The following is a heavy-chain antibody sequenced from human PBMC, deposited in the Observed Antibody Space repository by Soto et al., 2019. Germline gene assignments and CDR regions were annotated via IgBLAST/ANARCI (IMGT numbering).Heavy chain of an antibody. Sequence: QLQLQESGPGLVKPSETLSLTCTVSGGSISSSSYYWGWIRQPPGKGLEWIGSIYYSGSTYYNPSIKSRVTISVDTSKNQFSLKLSSVTAADTAVYYCASPHPVGYCSGGSCYGGVFDYWGQGTLVTVSS. CDR1: GGSISSSSYY. D-gene: IGHD2-15*01. CDR3: ASPHPVGYCSGGSCYGGVFDY. V-gene: IGHV4-39*01. J-gene: IGHJ4*02. CDR2: IYYSGST.